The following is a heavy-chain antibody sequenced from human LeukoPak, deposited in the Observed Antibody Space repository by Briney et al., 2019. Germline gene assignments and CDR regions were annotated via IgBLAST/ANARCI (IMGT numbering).Heavy chain of an antibody. CDR2: IYTSGST. J-gene: IGHJ4*02. Sequence: SETLSLTCTVSGGSISSYYWSWIRQPAGKGLEWIGRIYTSGSTNYNPSLKSRVTMSVDTSKNQFSLKLSPVTAADTSVYYRAAGYSYGLTFDYWGQGTLVTVSS. D-gene: IGHD5-18*01. V-gene: IGHV4-4*07. CDR1: GGSISSYY. CDR3: AAGYSYGLTFDY.